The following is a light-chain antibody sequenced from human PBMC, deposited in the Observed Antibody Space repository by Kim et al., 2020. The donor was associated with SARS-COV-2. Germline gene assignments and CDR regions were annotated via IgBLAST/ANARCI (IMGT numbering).Light chain of an antibody. CDR3: SSFTASLTVV. CDR2: GVT. CDR1: F. V-gene: IGLV2-14*03. J-gene: IGLJ2*01. Sequence: FVSWHQQHPNSAPKVLIYGVTNRTSGVSHRFSASRSGNTASLSISGLQPDDEAVYYCSSFTASLTVVFGGGTKLTVL.